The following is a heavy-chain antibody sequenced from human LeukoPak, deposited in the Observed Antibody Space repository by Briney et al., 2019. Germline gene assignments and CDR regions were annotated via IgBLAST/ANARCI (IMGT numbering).Heavy chain of an antibody. Sequence: SETLSLTCTVSGGSISSYYWSWIRQPPGKGLEWIGYIYYSGSTNYNPSLKSRVTISVDTSKNQFSLKLSSVTAADTAVYYCASYDFWSGYSRGYFDYWGQGTLVTVSS. CDR3: ASYDFWSGYSRGYFDY. D-gene: IGHD3-3*01. J-gene: IGHJ4*02. V-gene: IGHV4-59*01. CDR2: IYYSGST. CDR1: GGSISSYY.